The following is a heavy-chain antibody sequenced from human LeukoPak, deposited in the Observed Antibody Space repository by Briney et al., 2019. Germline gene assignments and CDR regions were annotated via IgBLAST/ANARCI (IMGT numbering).Heavy chain of an antibody. CDR3: ARDRLFTI. Sequence: GGSLRLSCGTSGFTLSTYSMNWVRQAPGKRLEWVSSISSSSSYIYYGDSVKGRFTISRDNAKNSLYLQMNSLRAEDTAVYYCARDRLFTIWGQGTLVTVSS. D-gene: IGHD3-10*01. CDR1: GFTLSTYS. V-gene: IGHV3-21*04. CDR2: ISSSSSYI. J-gene: IGHJ4*02.